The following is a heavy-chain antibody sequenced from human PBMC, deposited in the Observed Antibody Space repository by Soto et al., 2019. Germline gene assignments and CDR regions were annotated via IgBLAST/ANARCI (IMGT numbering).Heavy chain of an antibody. Sequence: GGSLRLSCAASGFTFSSYWMNWVRQAPGKGLEWVANIKQDGSEKYYVDSVKGRFTISRDNAKNSLYLQMNSLRAEDTAVYYCARGRSTYDYIWGSYPTWGQGTLVTVSS. D-gene: IGHD3-16*01. J-gene: IGHJ5*02. CDR2: IKQDGSEK. CDR1: GFTFSSYW. V-gene: IGHV3-7*01. CDR3: ARGRSTYDYIWGSYPT.